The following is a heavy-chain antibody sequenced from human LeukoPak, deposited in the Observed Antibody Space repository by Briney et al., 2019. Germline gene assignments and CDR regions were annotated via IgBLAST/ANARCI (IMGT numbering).Heavy chain of an antibody. J-gene: IGHJ4*02. CDR3: ARATGATGTTTYYFVY. V-gene: IGHV4-59*08. D-gene: IGHD1-1*01. CDR1: GGSITTYY. Sequence: SETLSLTCSVSGGSITTYYWGWIRQPPGKGLERIGFMFNSGSTSYNPPLKSRVTISVDTSRNQFALRLNSVTAADTVVYYSARATGATGTTTYYFVYWGQGTLVTVSS. CDR2: MFNSGST.